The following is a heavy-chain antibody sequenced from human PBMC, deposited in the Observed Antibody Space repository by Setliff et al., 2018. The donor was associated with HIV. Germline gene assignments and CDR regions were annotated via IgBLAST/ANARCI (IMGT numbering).Heavy chain of an antibody. Sequence: ASETLSLTCTVSGGSISSGSYYWGWIRQPPGKGLEWIGSIYYVGTTFYNPSLKSRVTISVDTSKNQFSLRLISVTAADTAVYYCAVYFSAWDAFDIWGQGTMVTVSS. D-gene: IGHD3-3*01. CDR2: IYYVGTT. CDR1: GGSISSGSYY. V-gene: IGHV4-39*01. CDR3: AVYFSAWDAFDI. J-gene: IGHJ3*02.